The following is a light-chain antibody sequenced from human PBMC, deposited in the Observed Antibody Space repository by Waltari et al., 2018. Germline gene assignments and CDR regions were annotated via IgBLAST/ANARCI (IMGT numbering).Light chain of an antibody. V-gene: IGLV1-47*01. CDR1: SPTVGFTS. CDR3: AVWDDSLGTFV. J-gene: IGLJ1*01. Sequence: QSVLTQPPSASGTPGQRVTTPCSGRSPTVGFTSVAWYQQIPGPAPQLLIYRDTQRPSGVPDRFSGSKSGASASLAVSGLRSEDEADYYCAVWDDSLGTFVFGTGTQVTVL. CDR2: RDT.